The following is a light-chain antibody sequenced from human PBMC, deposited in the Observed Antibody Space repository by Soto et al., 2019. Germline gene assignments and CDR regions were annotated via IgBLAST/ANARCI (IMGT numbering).Light chain of an antibody. CDR1: QNILYNSNNKNY. CDR3: QQYYVTPLT. CDR2: WAS. Sequence: DIVMTQSPDSLAVSLGERATINCKSSQNILYNSNNKNYLAWYQQKPGQPPKLLIYWASTRESGVPERFSGSGSGTDFSLTISSLQAEDVAVYFCQQYYVTPLTFGGGTKVEIK. J-gene: IGKJ4*01. V-gene: IGKV4-1*01.